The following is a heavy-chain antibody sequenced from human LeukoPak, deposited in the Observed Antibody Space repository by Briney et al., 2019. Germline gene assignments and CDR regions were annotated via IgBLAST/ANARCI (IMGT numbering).Heavy chain of an antibody. Sequence: GGSLRLSCAASGFTVSSNYMSWVRQAPGKGLEWASVIYSGGSTYYADSVKGRFTISRDNSKNTLYLQMNSLRAEDTAVYYCARVDYYYGMDVWGQGTTVTVSS. CDR3: ARVDYYYGMDV. D-gene: IGHD2-2*03. J-gene: IGHJ6*02. CDR2: IYSGGST. V-gene: IGHV3-66*01. CDR1: GFTVSSNY.